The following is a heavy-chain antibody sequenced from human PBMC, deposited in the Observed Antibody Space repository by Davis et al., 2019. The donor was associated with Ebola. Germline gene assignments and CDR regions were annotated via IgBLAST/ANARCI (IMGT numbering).Heavy chain of an antibody. CDR1: GFIFSTYV. CDR3: AKCVGANFDY. Sequence: GESLKISCSASGFIFSTYVMSWVRQAPGKGLEWVSAISGSGTSTYYADSVKGRFTISRDNSKNTLYLQMNSLRAEDTAVYYCAKCVGANFDYWGQGTLVTVSS. D-gene: IGHD1-26*01. J-gene: IGHJ4*02. V-gene: IGHV3-23*01. CDR2: ISGSGTST.